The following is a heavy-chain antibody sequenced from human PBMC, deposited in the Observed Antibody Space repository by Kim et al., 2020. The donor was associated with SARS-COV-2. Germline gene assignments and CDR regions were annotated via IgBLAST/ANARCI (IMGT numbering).Heavy chain of an antibody. CDR3: VRMWGID. CDR2: IKRDGSEK. Sequence: GGSLRLSCAASGFTLSSNWMSWVRQAPGKGLEWVAKIKRDGSEKDYVDSVKGRLTISRDNAKNSLYLQMNSLRDEDTDVYYCVRMWGIDWGQGTLLTVSS. D-gene: IGHD6-13*01. J-gene: IGHJ4*02. V-gene: IGHV3-7*01. CDR1: GFTLSSNW.